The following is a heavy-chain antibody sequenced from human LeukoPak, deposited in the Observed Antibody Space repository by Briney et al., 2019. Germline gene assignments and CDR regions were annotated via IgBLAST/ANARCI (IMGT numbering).Heavy chain of an antibody. V-gene: IGHV4-4*07. CDR1: DGSATIDY. Sequence: SETLSLTCTVSDGSATIDYWSCIRQPAGKGLEWIGRIYFSGSINYNPSLRSRVAMSVDTSKNQLSMRLSSVTAADTAVYYCARGAGPFDYWGQGTLVTVSS. CDR3: ARGAGPFDY. J-gene: IGHJ4*02. D-gene: IGHD6-19*01. CDR2: IYFSGSI.